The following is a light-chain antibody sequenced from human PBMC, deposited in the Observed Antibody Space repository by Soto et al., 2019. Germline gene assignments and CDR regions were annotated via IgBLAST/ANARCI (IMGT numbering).Light chain of an antibody. J-gene: IGKJ4*01. V-gene: IGKV3-20*01. CDR3: QQYGSSPFT. Sequence: ETVLTQSPGTLSLSPGERATLSCRASQSVISSYLGWYQQKPGQAPRLLIFGASSRATGIPDRFSGSGSGTYFTITISRLEPEDFAVYYCQQYGSSPFTFGGGTKVEIK. CDR2: GAS. CDR1: QSVISSY.